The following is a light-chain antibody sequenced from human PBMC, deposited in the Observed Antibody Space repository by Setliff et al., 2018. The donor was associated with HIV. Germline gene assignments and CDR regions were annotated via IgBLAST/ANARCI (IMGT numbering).Light chain of an antibody. J-gene: IGLJ1*01. CDR1: SNDVGRYDL. CDR2: QAT. Sequence: QSVLTQPASVSGSPGQSITISCTGTSNDVGRYDLVSWYQQHPARAPKLIIYQATRRPSGVSNRFSGSKSGNVASLTISVLQAEDEADYYCCSNTGSNTFVFGTGTKVTV. V-gene: IGLV2-23*01. CDR3: CSNTGSNTFV.